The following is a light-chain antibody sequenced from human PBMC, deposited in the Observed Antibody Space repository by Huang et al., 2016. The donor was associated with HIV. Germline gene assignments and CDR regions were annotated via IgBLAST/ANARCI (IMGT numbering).Light chain of an antibody. J-gene: IGKJ1*01. CDR1: QNITKF. Sequence: TITCRANQNITKFLNWYQQKQGKAPKLLIYTASTLESGVPSRFSGGGSGSRFTLNITNLQPEDFATYYCQQSFSVPRTFG. V-gene: IGKV1-39*01. CDR2: TAS. CDR3: QQSFSVPRT.